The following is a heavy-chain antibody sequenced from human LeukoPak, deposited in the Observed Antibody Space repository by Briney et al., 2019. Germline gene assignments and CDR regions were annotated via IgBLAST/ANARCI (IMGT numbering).Heavy chain of an antibody. Sequence: PGGSLRLSCAASGFTFYDYGMSWVRQAPGKGLEWVSGINWNGGSTGYADSVKGRFTISRDNAKNSLYLQMNSLRAEDTAVYYCARGGIISAFWSRLTDYWGQGTLVTVSS. CDR2: INWNGGST. J-gene: IGHJ4*02. CDR1: GFTFYDYG. D-gene: IGHD3-3*02. V-gene: IGHV3-20*04. CDR3: ARGGIISAFWSRLTDY.